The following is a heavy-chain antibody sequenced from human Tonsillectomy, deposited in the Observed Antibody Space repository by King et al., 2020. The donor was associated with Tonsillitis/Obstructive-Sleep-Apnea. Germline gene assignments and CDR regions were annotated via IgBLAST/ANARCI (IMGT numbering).Heavy chain of an antibody. Sequence: VQLVESGGGVVQPGRSLRLSCAASGFTFSSYAMHWVRQAPGKGLEWVAVISYDGSNKYYADSVKGRFTISRDNAKNTLYLQMNSLRAEDTAVYYCAFGRGLFWSSTRGRNWFDPWGQGTLVTVSS. CDR3: AFGRGLFWSSTRGRNWFDP. CDR2: ISYDGSNK. CDR1: GFTFSSYA. D-gene: IGHD2-2*01. V-gene: IGHV3-30*04. J-gene: IGHJ5*02.